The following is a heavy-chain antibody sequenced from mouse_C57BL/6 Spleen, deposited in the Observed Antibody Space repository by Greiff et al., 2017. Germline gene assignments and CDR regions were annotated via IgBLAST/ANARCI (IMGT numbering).Heavy chain of an antibody. CDR2: IYPGDGDT. CDR3: ARSGTTANYYAMDY. V-gene: IGHV1-80*01. J-gene: IGHJ4*01. CDR1: GYAFSSYW. D-gene: IGHD1-2*01. Sequence: VKLQESGAELVKPGASVKISCKASGYAFSSYWMNWVKQRPGKGLEWIGQIYPGDGDTNYNGKFKGKATLTADKSSSTAYMQLSSLTSEDSAVYFCARSGTTANYYAMDYWGQGTSVTVSS.